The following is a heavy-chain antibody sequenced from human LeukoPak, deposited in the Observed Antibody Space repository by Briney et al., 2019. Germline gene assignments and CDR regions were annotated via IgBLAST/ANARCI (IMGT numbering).Heavy chain of an antibody. D-gene: IGHD3-22*01. CDR2: INPNSGGT. Sequence: ASVKVSCKASGYTFTGYYMHWVRQAPGQGLEWMGWINPNSGGTNYAQKFQGRVTMTRDTSISTAYMELSRLRSDDTAVYYCARDSYYDSSGYYSSEYFQHWGQGTLVPVSS. CDR1: GYTFTGYY. CDR3: ARDSYYDSSGYYSSEYFQH. J-gene: IGHJ1*01. V-gene: IGHV1-2*02.